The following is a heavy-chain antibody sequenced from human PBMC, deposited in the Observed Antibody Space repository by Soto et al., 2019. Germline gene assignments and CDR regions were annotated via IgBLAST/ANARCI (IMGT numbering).Heavy chain of an antibody. CDR2: ISGSGGST. V-gene: IGHV3-23*01. Sequence: EVQLLESGGGLVQPGGSLRLSCAASGFTFSSYAMSWVRQAPGKGLEWVSAISGSGGSTYYADSVKGRFTISRDNSKNTLYLQMNSVRAEDTAVYYCAKDLRRIGYSYGLDYWGQGTLVTVSS. D-gene: IGHD5-18*01. J-gene: IGHJ4*02. CDR3: AKDLRRIGYSYGLDY. CDR1: GFTFSSYA.